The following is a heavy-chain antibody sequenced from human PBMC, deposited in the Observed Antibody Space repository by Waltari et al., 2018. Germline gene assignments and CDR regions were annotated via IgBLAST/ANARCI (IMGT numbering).Heavy chain of an antibody. Sequence: QVQLVQSGAEVKKPGASVKVSCKVSGYTLTELSMHWVRQAPGKGLEWMGGFDPEDGETIYAQKFQGRVTMTEDTSTDTAYMELSRLRSDDTAVYYCARDLAAIAVAVPNHAFDIWGQGTMVTVSS. D-gene: IGHD6-19*01. V-gene: IGHV1-24*01. CDR2: FDPEDGET. CDR1: GYTLTELS. CDR3: ARDLAAIAVAVPNHAFDI. J-gene: IGHJ3*02.